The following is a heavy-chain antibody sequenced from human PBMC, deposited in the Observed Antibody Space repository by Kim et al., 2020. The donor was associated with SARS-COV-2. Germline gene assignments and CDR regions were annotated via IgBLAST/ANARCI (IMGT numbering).Heavy chain of an antibody. Sequence: ASVKVSCKASGYTFTSYYMHWVRQAPGQGLEWMGIINPSGGSTSYAQKFQGRVTMTRDTSTSTVYMELSSLRSEDTAVYYCARDHQLVVVKPPGFTFDYWGQGALVTVSS. CDR2: INPSGGST. J-gene: IGHJ4*02. D-gene: IGHD3-22*01. CDR3: ARDHQLVVVKPPGFTFDY. CDR1: GYTFTSYY. V-gene: IGHV1-46*01.